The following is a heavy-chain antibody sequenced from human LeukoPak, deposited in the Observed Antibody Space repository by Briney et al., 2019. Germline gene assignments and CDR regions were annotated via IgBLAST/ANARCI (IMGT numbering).Heavy chain of an antibody. CDR3: ARGEPGFGGLPTVLDN. CDR2: ISSSTTFI. J-gene: IGHJ4*02. D-gene: IGHD4-23*01. CDR1: GFSFSSFS. Sequence: TAGGSLRLSCAASGFSFSSFSMNWVRQAPGKGLEWVSSISSSTTFIDYADPVKGRFTISRDNAKDSLYLQMNSLRAEDTAVYYCARGEPGFGGLPTVLDNWGQGALVTVSS. V-gene: IGHV3-21*01.